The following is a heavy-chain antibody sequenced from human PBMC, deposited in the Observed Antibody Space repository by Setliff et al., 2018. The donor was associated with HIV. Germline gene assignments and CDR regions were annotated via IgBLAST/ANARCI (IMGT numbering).Heavy chain of an antibody. D-gene: IGHD3-10*01. CDR1: GFILDAYD. Sequence: PGGSLRLSCVASGFILDAYDMSWVRQAPGKGLEWVSGINWNGGSTGYADSVKGRFTISRDNAKNSLYLQMSSLRTEDAAVYFCARDPAFGAFDIWGQGTMVTVSS. V-gene: IGHV3-20*04. CDR3: ARDPAFGAFDI. J-gene: IGHJ3*02. CDR2: INWNGGST.